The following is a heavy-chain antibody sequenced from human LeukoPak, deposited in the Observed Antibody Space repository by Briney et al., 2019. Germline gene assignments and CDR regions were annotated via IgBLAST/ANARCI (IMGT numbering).Heavy chain of an antibody. CDR3: ARSRACSGGSCYSSRYFDL. CDR2: INHSGST. V-gene: IGHV4-34*01. D-gene: IGHD2-15*01. Sequence: SSETLSLTCAVYGGSFSGYYWSWIRQPPGKGLEWIGEINHSGSTNYNPSLKSRVTISVDTSKNQFSLKLSSVTAADTAVYYCARSRACSGGSCYSSRYFDLWGRGTLVTVSS. CDR1: GGSFSGYY. J-gene: IGHJ2*01.